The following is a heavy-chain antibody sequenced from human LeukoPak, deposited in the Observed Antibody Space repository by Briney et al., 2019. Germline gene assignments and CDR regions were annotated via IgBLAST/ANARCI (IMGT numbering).Heavy chain of an antibody. CDR2: ISAYNGNT. CDR3: ARGLRIHRGYSYGWYYFDC. D-gene: IGHD5-18*01. CDR1: GYTFTSYG. Sequence: ASVKVSCKASGYTFTSYGISWVRQAPGQGLEWMGWISAYNGNTNYAQKLQGRVTMTTDTSTSTAYMELRSLRSDDTAVYYCARGLRIHRGYSYGWYYFDCWGQGTLVTVSS. J-gene: IGHJ4*02. V-gene: IGHV1-18*01.